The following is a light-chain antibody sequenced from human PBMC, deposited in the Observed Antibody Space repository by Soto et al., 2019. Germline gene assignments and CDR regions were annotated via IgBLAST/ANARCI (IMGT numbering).Light chain of an antibody. V-gene: IGKV3-15*01. CDR1: QSVSSN. CDR3: QHYRNWPPRYT. CDR2: GAS. Sequence: EIVMTQSPATLSVSPGERATLSCRASQSVSSNLAWYQQRPGQAPRLLIYGASARATGIPARFSGSGSGTEFTLTISSLQSEDFEVDYCQHYRNWPPRYTFGQGTKLEVK. J-gene: IGKJ2*01.